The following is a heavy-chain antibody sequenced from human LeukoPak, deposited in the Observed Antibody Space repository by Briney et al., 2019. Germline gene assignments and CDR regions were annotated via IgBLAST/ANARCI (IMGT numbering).Heavy chain of an antibody. J-gene: IGHJ4*02. Sequence: PGGSLRLSCAASGFTFTSYDMHWVRQAPGKGLEWVAFIRYDGSNKYYADSVKGRFTISRDNSKNTLYLQMNSLRAEDTAVYYCARQYSGYDQRPPDYWGQGTLVTVSS. D-gene: IGHD5-12*01. CDR2: IRYDGSNK. V-gene: IGHV3-30*02. CDR3: ARQYSGYDQRPPDY. CDR1: GFTFTSYD.